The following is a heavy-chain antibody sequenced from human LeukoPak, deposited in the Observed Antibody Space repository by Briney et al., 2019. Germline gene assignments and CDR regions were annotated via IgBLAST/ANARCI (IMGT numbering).Heavy chain of an antibody. D-gene: IGHD1-26*01. CDR1: GFTFSSYI. J-gene: IGHJ4*02. V-gene: IGHV3-21*01. CDR2: ISSSSSYI. CDR3: ARDGRGSYKTRDY. Sequence: GGSLRLSCAASGFTFSSYIMNWVRQAPGKGLEWVSSISSSSSYIYYADSVKGRFTISRDNAKNSLYLQMNSLRAEDTAVYYCARDGRGSYKTRDYWGQGTLVTVSS.